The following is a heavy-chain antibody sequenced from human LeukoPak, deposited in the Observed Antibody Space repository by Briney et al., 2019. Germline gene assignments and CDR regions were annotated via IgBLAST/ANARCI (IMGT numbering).Heavy chain of an antibody. CDR2: ISGSGGST. V-gene: IGHV3-23*01. CDR1: GFTFSSYA. Sequence: GGSLRLSCAASGFTFSSYAMSWVRQAPGKGLEWVSAISGSGGSTYYADSVKGRFTISRDNSKNTLYPQMNSLRAEDTAVYYCAKDMYYYGSGSHYPPQLLDAFEIWGQGTMVTVSS. D-gene: IGHD3-10*01. CDR3: AKDMYYYGSGSHYPPQLLDAFEI. J-gene: IGHJ3*02.